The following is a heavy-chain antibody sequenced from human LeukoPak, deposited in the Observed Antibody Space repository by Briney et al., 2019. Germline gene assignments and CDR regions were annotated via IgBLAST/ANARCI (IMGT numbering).Heavy chain of an antibody. Sequence: GGSLRLSCAASGFTFSSYAMSWVRQAPGKGLEWVSAISGSGGSTYYADSVKGWFTISRDNSKNTLYLQMNSLRAEDTAVYYCAKAAEDYYGSGSLFDYWGQGTLVTVSS. D-gene: IGHD3-10*01. CDR1: GFTFSSYA. CDR2: ISGSGGST. V-gene: IGHV3-23*01. CDR3: AKAAEDYYGSGSLFDY. J-gene: IGHJ4*02.